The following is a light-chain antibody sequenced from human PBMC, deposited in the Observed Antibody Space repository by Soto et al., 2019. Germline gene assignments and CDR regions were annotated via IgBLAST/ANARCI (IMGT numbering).Light chain of an antibody. J-gene: IGKJ1*01. CDR3: QQYGNSLWT. V-gene: IGKV3-20*01. CDR2: GAS. CDR1: QSVSSSY. Sequence: EIVLTQSPGTLSLSPGERATLSCRASQSVSSSYLAWYQQKPGQAPRLLIYGASSRATGIPDRFSGSGSGTDFTLTISSREPEDFAVYYCQQYGNSLWTFGQGTKVEVQ.